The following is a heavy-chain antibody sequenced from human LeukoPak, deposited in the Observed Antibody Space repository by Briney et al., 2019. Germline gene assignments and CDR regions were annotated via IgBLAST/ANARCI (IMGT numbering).Heavy chain of an antibody. J-gene: IGHJ3*02. D-gene: IGHD4-17*01. CDR2: ISSSSSYI. Sequence: GGSLRLSCAASGFTFSSHWMHWVRQAPGKGLEWVSSISSSSSYIYYADSVKGRFTISRDNAKNSLYLQMNSLRAEDTAVYYCASADYGAFDIWGQGTMVTVSS. CDR1: GFTFSSHW. V-gene: IGHV3-21*01. CDR3: ASADYGAFDI.